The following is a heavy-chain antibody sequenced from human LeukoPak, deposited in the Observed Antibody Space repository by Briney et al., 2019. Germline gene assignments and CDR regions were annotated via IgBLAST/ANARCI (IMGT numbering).Heavy chain of an antibody. D-gene: IGHD3-10*01. CDR3: ARHTLYGSGSYYVYYFDY. Sequence: ASVKVSCKASGYTFTGYYMHWVRRATGQGLEWMGWINPNSGGTNYAQKLQGRVTMTTDTSTSAAYMELRSLRSDDTAVYYCARHTLYGSGSYYVYYFDYWGQGTLVTVSS. J-gene: IGHJ4*02. V-gene: IGHV1-2*02. CDR1: GYTFTGYY. CDR2: INPNSGGT.